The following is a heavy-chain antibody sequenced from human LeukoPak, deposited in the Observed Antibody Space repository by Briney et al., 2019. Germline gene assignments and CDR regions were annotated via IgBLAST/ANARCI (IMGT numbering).Heavy chain of an antibody. CDR1: GGSISNYY. CDR2: IYHSGST. J-gene: IGHJ4*02. Sequence: SETLSLTCIVSGGSISNYYWNWIRQPPGKGLEWIGYIYHSGSTNYNPSLKSRVTISVDTSKNQFSLKLSSVTAADTAVYYCPRQGEYYDILTGYSGRNYFDYWGQGTLVTVSS. D-gene: IGHD3-9*01. CDR3: PRQGEYYDILTGYSGRNYFDY. V-gene: IGHV4-59*08.